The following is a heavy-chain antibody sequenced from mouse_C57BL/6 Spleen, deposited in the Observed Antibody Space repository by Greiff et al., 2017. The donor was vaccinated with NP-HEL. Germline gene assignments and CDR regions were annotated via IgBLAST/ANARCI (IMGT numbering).Heavy chain of an antibody. D-gene: IGHD2-3*01. CDR1: GFNINDYY. CDR2: IYPEDGDT. CDR3: TLYDGYYRFAY. V-gene: IGHV14-1*01. J-gene: IGHJ3*01. Sequence: EVQLQQSGAELVRPGASVKLSCTASGFNINDYYMHWVKQRPEQGLEWIGRIYPEDGDTDYAPKFQGKATMTADTSSNTAYLQLSSLTSEDTAVYYGTLYDGYYRFAYWGQGTLVTVSA.